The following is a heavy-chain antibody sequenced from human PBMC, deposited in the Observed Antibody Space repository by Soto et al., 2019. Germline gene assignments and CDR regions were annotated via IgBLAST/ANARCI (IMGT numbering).Heavy chain of an antibody. Sequence: QVTLKESGPVLVKPTETLTLTCTVSGFSLSNARMGVSWIRQPPGKALEWLAHIFSNDEKSYSTSLKSRLTISKHTPKSQVVLTMTNMDPVDTATYYCARTPYYDSSGYYLWYFDLWGRGTLVTVSS. CDR2: IFSNDEK. J-gene: IGHJ2*01. CDR3: ARTPYYDSSGYYLWYFDL. D-gene: IGHD3-22*01. V-gene: IGHV2-26*01. CDR1: GFSLSNARMG.